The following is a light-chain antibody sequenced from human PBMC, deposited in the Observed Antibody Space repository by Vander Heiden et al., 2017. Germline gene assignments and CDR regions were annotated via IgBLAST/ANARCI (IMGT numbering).Light chain of an antibody. CDR3: QQDYSFPRT. CDR2: WAS. J-gene: IGKJ5*01. Sequence: DIVMTQSPDSLAVSLGERATFNCKSSQNILHSSNNKNYLAWYQQKPGQPPKLLIYWASTRESGVPDRFSGSGSGTDFSLTISSLQAEDVAVYYCQQDYSFPRTFGQGTRLEIK. CDR1: QNILHSSNNKNY. V-gene: IGKV4-1*01.